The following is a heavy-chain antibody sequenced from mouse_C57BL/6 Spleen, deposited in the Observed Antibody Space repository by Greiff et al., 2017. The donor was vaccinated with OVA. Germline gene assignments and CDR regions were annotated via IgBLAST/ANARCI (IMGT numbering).Heavy chain of an antibody. Sequence: VQVVESGPELVKPGASVKISCKASGYAFSSSWMNWVKQRPGKGLEWIGRIYPGDGDTNYNGKFKGKATLTADKSSSTAYMQLSSLTSEDSAVYFCARGNYYYFDYWGQGTTLTVSS. CDR1: GYAFSSSW. J-gene: IGHJ2*01. V-gene: IGHV1-82*01. D-gene: IGHD2-1*01. CDR2: IYPGDGDT. CDR3: ARGNYYYFDY.